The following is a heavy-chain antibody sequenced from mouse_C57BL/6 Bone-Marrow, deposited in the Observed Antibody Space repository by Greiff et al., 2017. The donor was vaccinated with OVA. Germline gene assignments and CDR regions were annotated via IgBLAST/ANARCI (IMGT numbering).Heavy chain of an antibody. J-gene: IGHJ1*03. CDR1: GYTFTSYW. Sequence: QVQLQQPGAELVKPGASVKMSCKASGYTFTSYWITWVKQRPGQGLAWIGDIYPGSGSTNYNEKFKSKATLTVDTTSSTAYMQLSSLTSEDSAVYYWARRYYGSSWYFEVWGTGTTVTVSS. V-gene: IGHV1-55*01. CDR2: IYPGSGST. CDR3: ARRYYGSSWYFEV. D-gene: IGHD1-1*01.